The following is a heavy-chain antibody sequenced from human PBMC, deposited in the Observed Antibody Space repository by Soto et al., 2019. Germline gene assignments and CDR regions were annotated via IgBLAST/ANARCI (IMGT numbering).Heavy chain of an antibody. D-gene: IGHD6-6*01. V-gene: IGHV3-30*18. CDR3: AKDAADIAARPPGGMDV. CDR2: ISYDGSNK. CDR1: GFTFSSYG. Sequence: QVQLVESGGGVVQPGRSLRLSCAASGFTFSSYGMHWVRQAPGKGLEWVAVISYDGSNKYYADSVKGRFTISRDNSKNKLYLQMNSLRAEDTAGYYCAKDAADIAARPPGGMDVWGQGTTVTVAS. J-gene: IGHJ6*02.